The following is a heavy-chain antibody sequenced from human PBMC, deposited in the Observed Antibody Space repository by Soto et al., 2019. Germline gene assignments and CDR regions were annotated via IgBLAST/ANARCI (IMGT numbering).Heavy chain of an antibody. J-gene: IGHJ4*02. Sequence: QVQLVESGGGVVQPGRSLRLSCAASGFTFSSYGMHWVRQAPGKGLEWVAVIWYDGSNKYYADSVKGRFTISRDNSKNSLYLQMNSVRAEDTAVYYCARGIVGATFSEDFDYWGQGTLVTVSS. CDR1: GFTFSSYG. D-gene: IGHD1-26*01. CDR2: IWYDGSNK. CDR3: ARGIVGATFSEDFDY. V-gene: IGHV3-33*01.